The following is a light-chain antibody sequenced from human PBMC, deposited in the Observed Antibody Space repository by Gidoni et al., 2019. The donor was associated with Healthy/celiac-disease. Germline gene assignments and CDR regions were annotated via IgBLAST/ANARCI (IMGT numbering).Light chain of an antibody. Sequence: DLVMTQSPLSLPVTPGEPASISCRSSQSLLHSNGYNYLDWYLQKPGQSPQLLIYLGSNRASGVPDRFSGSGSGTEFTLKISRVEAEDVGVYYCMQALQTPATFGPGTKVDIK. CDR3: MQALQTPAT. J-gene: IGKJ3*01. CDR1: QSLLHSNGYNY. CDR2: LGS. V-gene: IGKV2-28*01.